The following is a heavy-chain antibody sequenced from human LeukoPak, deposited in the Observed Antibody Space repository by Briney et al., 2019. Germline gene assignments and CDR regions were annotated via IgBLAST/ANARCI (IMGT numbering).Heavy chain of an antibody. CDR2: IYHSGST. D-gene: IGHD3-3*01. Sequence: PSQTLSLTCAVSGGSISSGGYSWSWIRQPPGKGLEWIGYIYHSGSTYYNPSLKSRVTISVDRSKNQFSLKLSSVTAADTAVYYCASSLHYDFWSGYPYYFDYWGRGTLVTVSS. CDR3: ASSLHYDFWSGYPYYFDY. J-gene: IGHJ4*02. CDR1: GGSISSGGYS. V-gene: IGHV4-30-2*01.